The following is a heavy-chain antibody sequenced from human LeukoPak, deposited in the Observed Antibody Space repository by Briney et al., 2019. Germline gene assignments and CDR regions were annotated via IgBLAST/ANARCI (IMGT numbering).Heavy chain of an antibody. V-gene: IGHV4-30-4*01. CDR1: GGSISSGDYY. CDR3: ARVTTGVYWFDP. D-gene: IGHD4-23*01. J-gene: IGHJ5*02. Sequence: SQTLSLTCTVSGGSISSGDYYWSWIRQPPGKGLEWIGYIYYSGSTYYNPSLKSRVTISVDTSKNQFSLKLSFVTAADTAVYYCARVTTGVYWFDPRGPGNPGHRLL. CDR2: IYYSGST.